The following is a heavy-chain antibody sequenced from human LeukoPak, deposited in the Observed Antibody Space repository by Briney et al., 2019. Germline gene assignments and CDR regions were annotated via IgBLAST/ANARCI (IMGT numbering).Heavy chain of an antibody. J-gene: IGHJ4*02. Sequence: GGSLRLSCVASGFTFSNYWMHWVRQAPGKGLVWVSRIKSDGSSTSYADSAKGRFTISRDNAKNTLYLQMNSLRADDTAVYFCARDFDYDCYWGQGTLVTVSS. CDR3: ARDFDYDCY. D-gene: IGHD5-12*01. V-gene: IGHV3-74*01. CDR2: IKSDGSST. CDR1: GFTFSNYW.